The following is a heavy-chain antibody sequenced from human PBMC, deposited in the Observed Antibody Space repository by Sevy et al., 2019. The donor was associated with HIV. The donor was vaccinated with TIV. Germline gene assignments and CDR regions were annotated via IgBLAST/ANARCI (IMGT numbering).Heavy chain of an antibody. Sequence: GGSLRLSCRASGFTFSSYWMSWVRQAPARGLEWVANLKKDGSEKYYVDSVKGRFTISRDNAESSLFLHMNSLRVEDTAVYYCVRYTETYREWGQGTLVTVSS. D-gene: IGHD1-26*01. J-gene: IGHJ4*02. V-gene: IGHV3-7*01. CDR2: LKKDGSEK. CDR3: VRYTETYRE. CDR1: GFTFSSYW.